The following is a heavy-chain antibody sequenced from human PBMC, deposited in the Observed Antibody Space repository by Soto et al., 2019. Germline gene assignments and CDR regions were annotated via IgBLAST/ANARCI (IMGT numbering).Heavy chain of an antibody. D-gene: IGHD2-2*01. Sequence: ESVGGVVQPGRSLRLSCAASGFAFSSYGMHWVRQAPGKGLEWVAVIWYDGSNKYYADSVKGRFTISRDNSKNTLYLQMNSLRAEDTAVYYCARDPPPGPAPYYFDYWGQGTLVTVSS. J-gene: IGHJ4*02. CDR1: GFAFSSYG. V-gene: IGHV3-33*01. CDR2: IWYDGSNK. CDR3: ARDPPPGPAPYYFDY.